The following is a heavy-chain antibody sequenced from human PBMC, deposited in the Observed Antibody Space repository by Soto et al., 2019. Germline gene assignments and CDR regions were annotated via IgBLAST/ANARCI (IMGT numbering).Heavy chain of an antibody. V-gene: IGHV1-18*01. CDR1: GYSFATSG. D-gene: IGHD3-22*01. Sequence: QVKLVQSGTEVKKPGASIKVSCKASGYSFATSGMSWVRQAPGQVLEWMGWISAYNGNTNYDQNLQDRVTMTTDTSTNTAYLEVRNLRSDDTAVSYCARAGQYYDASGYANWGQGTLVTVSS. CDR3: ARAGQYYDASGYAN. CDR2: ISAYNGNT. J-gene: IGHJ4*02.